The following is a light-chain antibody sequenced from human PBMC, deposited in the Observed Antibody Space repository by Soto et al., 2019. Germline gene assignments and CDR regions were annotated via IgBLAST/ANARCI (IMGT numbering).Light chain of an antibody. V-gene: IGLV1-40*01. CDR3: QSYDSSLNSYV. CDR1: SSNIGAGYD. CDR2: GNN. J-gene: IGLJ1*01. Sequence: QSVLTQPPSVSGAPGQRVTISCTGSSSNIGAGYDVHWYQQLPGTAPKLLMYGNNNRPSGVPDRFSGSKSGTSASVAITGLQAEDEADYYCQSYDSSLNSYVFGSGTKLTVL.